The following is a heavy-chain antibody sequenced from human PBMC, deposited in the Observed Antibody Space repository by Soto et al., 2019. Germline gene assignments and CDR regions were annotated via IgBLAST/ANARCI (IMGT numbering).Heavy chain of an antibody. CDR1: GFIFSSSA. Sequence: GGSLRLSCVVSGFIFSSSAMNWVRQAPGKGLEWVSTISGSGVSKYYADSVKGRFTISRDNSNNTVSLQMNSLRAEDAAVYYCAKDRSPGATTWNVYWGQGTLVTV. V-gene: IGHV3-23*01. D-gene: IGHD1-26*01. CDR3: AKDRSPGATTWNVY. CDR2: ISGSGVSK. J-gene: IGHJ4*02.